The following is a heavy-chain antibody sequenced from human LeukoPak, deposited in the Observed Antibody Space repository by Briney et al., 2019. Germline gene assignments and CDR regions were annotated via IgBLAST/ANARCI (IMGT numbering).Heavy chain of an antibody. D-gene: IGHD2-15*01. CDR3: AKDRLGGNLSGMDV. Sequence: GGSLRLSCAASGFTFSNYGMHWVRQAPGKRLEWVAVISYDGSNKYYADSVKGRFTISRDNSKNTLYLQMNSLRAEDTAVYYCAKDRLGGNLSGMDVWGQGTTVTVSS. J-gene: IGHJ6*02. V-gene: IGHV3-30*18. CDR2: ISYDGSNK. CDR1: GFTFSNYG.